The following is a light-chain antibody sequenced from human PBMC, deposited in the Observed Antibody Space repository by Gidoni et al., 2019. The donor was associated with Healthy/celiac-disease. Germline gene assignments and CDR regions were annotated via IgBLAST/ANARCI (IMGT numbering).Light chain of an antibody. J-gene: IGKJ4*01. CDR2: AAS. Sequence: DIQLTQSPSFLSASVGDRVTITCRASQGISSYLAWYQQKPGKAPKLLIYAASTLQSGVPSRFSGSGSGTEFNLTISSLQPEDFATYDCQQLNSYPPTFGGGTKVEIK. V-gene: IGKV1-9*01. CDR3: QQLNSYPPT. CDR1: QGISSY.